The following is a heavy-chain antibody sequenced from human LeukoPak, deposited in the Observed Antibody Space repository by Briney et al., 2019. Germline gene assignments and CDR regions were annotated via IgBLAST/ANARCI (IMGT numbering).Heavy chain of an antibody. CDR3: ARHGHLYYYDSSGLDY. CDR2: IYYSGST. V-gene: IGHV4-59*08. J-gene: IGHJ4*02. D-gene: IGHD3-22*01. CDR1: GGSISSYY. Sequence: SETLSLTCTVSGGSISSYYWSWIRQPPGKGLEWIGYIYYSGSTNYNPSLKSRVTISVDTSKNQFSLKLSSVTAADTAVYYCARHGHLYYYDSSGLDYWGQGTLVTVPS.